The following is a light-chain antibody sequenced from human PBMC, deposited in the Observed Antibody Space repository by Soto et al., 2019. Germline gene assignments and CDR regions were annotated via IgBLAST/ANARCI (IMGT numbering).Light chain of an antibody. J-gene: IGKJ1*01. V-gene: IGKV1-9*01. Sequence: DIQLTQSPSFLSASVGDRVTITCRASQGISSYLAWYQQKPGKAPKLLIYDASTLQSGVPSRFSGSGSGTEFTLTISSLQTEDFATYYCQQLNSYPLTFGQGTKVEIK. CDR2: DAS. CDR3: QQLNSYPLT. CDR1: QGISSY.